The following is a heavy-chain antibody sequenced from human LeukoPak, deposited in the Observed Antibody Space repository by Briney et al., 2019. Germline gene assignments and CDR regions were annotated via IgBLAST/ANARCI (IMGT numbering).Heavy chain of an antibody. V-gene: IGHV3-49*04. CDR3: GRAALTDIGDSLHHYYMDV. D-gene: IGHD2-15*01. J-gene: IGHJ6*03. CDR1: GFTFGNYA. Sequence: PGGSLRLSCTASGFTFGNYAVSWVRQAPGKGLEWVSFIRNKVYGGTAEYAASVKGRFTISREDSKSVAYLQMNSLKTEDTATYYCGRAALTDIGDSLHHYYMDVWGKGTAVTVSS. CDR2: IRNKVYGGTA.